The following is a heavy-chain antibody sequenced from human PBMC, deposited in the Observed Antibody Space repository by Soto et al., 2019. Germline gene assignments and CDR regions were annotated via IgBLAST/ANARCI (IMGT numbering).Heavy chain of an antibody. J-gene: IGHJ5*02. V-gene: IGHV4-59*01. Sequence: PSETLSLTCTVSGGSISSSYWSWIRQPPGKGLEWLAYFYDDGSANYSPSLKSRATISLDMSKNQFSLKLTSVTAADTAVYYCARDKYCSGGSCRKNWFDPWGQGTLVTVSS. CDR1: GGSISSSY. CDR2: FYDDGSA. CDR3: ARDKYCSGGSCRKNWFDP. D-gene: IGHD2-15*01.